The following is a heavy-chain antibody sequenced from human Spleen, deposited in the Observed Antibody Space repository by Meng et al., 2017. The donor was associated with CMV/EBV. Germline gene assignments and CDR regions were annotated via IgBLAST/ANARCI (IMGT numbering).Heavy chain of an antibody. J-gene: IGHJ6*02. CDR2: IYYSGST. D-gene: IGHD2-2*02. Sequence: SETLSLTCTVSGGSINSYYWGWIRQPPGKGLEWIGYIYYSGSTNYNPSLKSRVTISVDTSKKQFSLKLSSVTAADTAVYYCAGRYCSSTSCYTDYYYGMDVWGQGTTVTVSS. CDR3: AGRYCSSTSCYTDYYYGMDV. CDR1: GGSINSYY. V-gene: IGHV4-59*01.